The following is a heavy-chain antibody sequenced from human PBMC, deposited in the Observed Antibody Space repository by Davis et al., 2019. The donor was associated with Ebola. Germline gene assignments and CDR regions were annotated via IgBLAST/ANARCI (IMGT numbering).Heavy chain of an antibody. CDR3: AKGKKLELHSFDY. Sequence: GESLKISCAASGFTVSSNYMSWVRQAPGKGLEWVSAISGSGGSTYYADSVKGRFTISRDNSKNTLYLQMNSLRAEDTAVYYCAKGKKLELHSFDYWGQGTLVTVSS. D-gene: IGHD1-7*01. J-gene: IGHJ4*02. CDR1: GFTVSSNY. CDR2: ISGSGGST. V-gene: IGHV3-23*01.